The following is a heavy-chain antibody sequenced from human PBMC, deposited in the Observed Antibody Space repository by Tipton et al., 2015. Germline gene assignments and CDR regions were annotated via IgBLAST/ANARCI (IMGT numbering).Heavy chain of an antibody. J-gene: IGHJ2*01. CDR1: GGSISARTYY. Sequence: TLSLTCSVSGGSISARTYYWGWIRQPPGKGLEFIGTIYYSGNTYYNPALESRVSMSVDASKNQFSLHLGSVTAADTAVYYCARLRNAFCSSTSCQGDFDLWGRGTPVTVSS. V-gene: IGHV4-39*07. CDR3: ARLRNAFCSSTSCQGDFDL. CDR2: IYYSGNT. D-gene: IGHD2-2*01.